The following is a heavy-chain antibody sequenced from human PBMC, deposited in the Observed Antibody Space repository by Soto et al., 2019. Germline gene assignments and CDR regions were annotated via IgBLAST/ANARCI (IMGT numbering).Heavy chain of an antibody. CDR3: ERADLRYFDWLFRGMDV. CDR1: GGSISSGGYY. D-gene: IGHD3-9*01. V-gene: IGHV4-31*02. CDR2: IYYSGST. J-gene: IGHJ6*02. Sequence: SETLSLTCTVSGGSISSGGYYWSWIRQHPGKGLEWIGYIYYSGSTYYNPSLKSRVTISVDTSKNQFSLKLSSVTAADTAVYYCERADLRYFDWLFRGMDVWGQGTTVTVSS.